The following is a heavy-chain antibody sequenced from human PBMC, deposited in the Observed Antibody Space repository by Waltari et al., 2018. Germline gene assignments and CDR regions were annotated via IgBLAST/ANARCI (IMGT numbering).Heavy chain of an antibody. J-gene: IGHJ4*02. CDR2: IYYSGST. CDR3: ASLYCTNGVCYLDY. V-gene: IGHV4-59*01. Sequence: QVQLQESGPGLVKPSETLSLTCTVSGGSLSSYYWSWIRQPPGKGLEWIGYIYYSGSTNYNPSLKIRVTISVDTSKNQFSLKLSSVTAADTAVYYCASLYCTNGVCYLDYWGQGTLVTVSS. CDR1: GGSLSSYY. D-gene: IGHD2-8*01.